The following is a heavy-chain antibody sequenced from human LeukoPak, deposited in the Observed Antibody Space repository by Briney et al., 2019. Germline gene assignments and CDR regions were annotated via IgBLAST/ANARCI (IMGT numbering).Heavy chain of an antibody. V-gene: IGHV1-18*01. CDR3: ARVPSGGPFDY. CDR1: GYSFTSYG. Sequence: GASVKVSCKASGYSFTSYGISWVRQAPGQGLEWMGWISAYNGNTNYAQRLQGRVTMTPDTSTSTAYMELRSLTSDDTAIYYCARVPSGGPFDYWGQGTLVTVSS. D-gene: IGHD2-15*01. CDR2: ISAYNGNT. J-gene: IGHJ4*02.